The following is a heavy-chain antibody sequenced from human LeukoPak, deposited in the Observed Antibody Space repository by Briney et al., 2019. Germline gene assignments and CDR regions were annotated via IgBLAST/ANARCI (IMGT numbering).Heavy chain of an antibody. CDR2: ISSSSSTI. CDR3: ARDSGGIAAAGEFDY. J-gene: IGHJ4*02. V-gene: IGHV3-48*04. D-gene: IGHD6-13*01. Sequence: GGSLRLSCAASRFTFGSYSMNWVRQAPGKGLEWVSYISSSSSTIYYADSVKGRFTISRDNAKNSLYLQMNSLRAEDTAVYYCARDSGGIAAAGEFDYWGQGTLVTVSS. CDR1: RFTFGSYS.